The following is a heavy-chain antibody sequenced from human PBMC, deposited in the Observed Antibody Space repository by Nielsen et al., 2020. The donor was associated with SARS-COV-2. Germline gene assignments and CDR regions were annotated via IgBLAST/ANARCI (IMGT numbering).Heavy chain of an antibody. D-gene: IGHD2-15*01. CDR2: INPNSGGT. Sequence: SVKVSCKASGYTFTGYYMHWVRQAPGQGLEWMGWINPNSGGTNYAQKFQGWVTMTRDTSISTAYMELSRLRSDDTAVYYCARGLVPPNCSGGSCYRYYFDYWGQGTLVTVSS. V-gene: IGHV1-2*04. CDR1: GYTFTGYY. J-gene: IGHJ4*02. CDR3: ARGLVPPNCSGGSCYRYYFDY.